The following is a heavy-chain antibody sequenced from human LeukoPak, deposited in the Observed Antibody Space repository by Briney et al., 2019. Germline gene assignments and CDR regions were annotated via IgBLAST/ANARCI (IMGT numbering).Heavy chain of an antibody. CDR3: ASQNWMTD. Sequence: GGSLRLSCAASGFTIGTYDMHWVRQAPGKGLEWVSCISSSISSINYADSVKGRFTISRDNAKNSLYLQMNSLRAEDTAVYYCASQNWMTDWGQGTLVTVSS. CDR2: ISSSISSI. D-gene: IGHD1-1*01. V-gene: IGHV3-48*01. J-gene: IGHJ4*02. CDR1: GFTIGTYD.